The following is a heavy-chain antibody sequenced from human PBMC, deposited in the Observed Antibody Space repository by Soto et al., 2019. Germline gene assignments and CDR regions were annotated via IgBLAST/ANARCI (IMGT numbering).Heavy chain of an antibody. V-gene: IGHV1-3*01. CDR2: INAGTGGT. CDR3: ARERGSTATFDY. J-gene: IGHJ4*02. CDR1: GYAFSRYA. Sequence: ASVKVSCKACGYAFSRYAINWIRQAPGQGLEWLGWINAGTGGTKYSQNFQGRVTITRDTAASTVYLDLSSLRSDDTAVYYCARERGSTATFDYWGQGTLVTVSS. D-gene: IGHD4-17*01.